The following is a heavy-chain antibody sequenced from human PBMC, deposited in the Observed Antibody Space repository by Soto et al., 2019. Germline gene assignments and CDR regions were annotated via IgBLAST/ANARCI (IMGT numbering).Heavy chain of an antibody. V-gene: IGHV1-46*01. Sequence: GASVKVSCKASGYTFTSYYMHWVRQAPGQGLEWMGIINPSGGSTSYAQKFQGRVTMTRDTSTSTVYMELSSLRSEDTAVYYCARAAYDSSGYYTYYYYYYGMDVWGQGTTVTVSS. CDR3: ARAAYDSSGYYTYYYYYYGMDV. CDR1: GYTFTSYY. CDR2: INPSGGST. J-gene: IGHJ6*02. D-gene: IGHD3-22*01.